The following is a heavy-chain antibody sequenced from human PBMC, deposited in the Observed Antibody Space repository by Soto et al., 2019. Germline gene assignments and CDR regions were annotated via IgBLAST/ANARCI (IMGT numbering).Heavy chain of an antibody. Sequence: GGSLRLSCAASGFTFSAFSMSWVRQAPGKRLEWVSSISSGLTYIYYADSVKGRFTTSRDDAKNSLYLQMNSLRVEDTAVYYCAKDHGSYDAFDIWGQGTMVTVSS. D-gene: IGHD5-18*01. J-gene: IGHJ3*02. CDR3: AKDHGSYDAFDI. CDR1: GFTFSAFS. V-gene: IGHV3-21*04. CDR2: ISSGLTYI.